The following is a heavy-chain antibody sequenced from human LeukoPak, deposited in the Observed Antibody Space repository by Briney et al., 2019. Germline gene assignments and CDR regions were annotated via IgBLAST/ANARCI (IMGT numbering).Heavy chain of an antibody. V-gene: IGHV4-34*01. D-gene: IGHD3-22*01. Sequence: PSETLSLTCAVYGGSFSGYYWSWIRQPPGKGLEWIGEINHSGSTNYNPSLKSRVTISVDTSKNQFSLKLSSVTAADTAVYYCARGITMIVVDLYYYYYGMDVWGQGTTVTVSS. CDR2: INHSGST. CDR1: GGSFSGYY. J-gene: IGHJ6*02. CDR3: ARGITMIVVDLYYYYYGMDV.